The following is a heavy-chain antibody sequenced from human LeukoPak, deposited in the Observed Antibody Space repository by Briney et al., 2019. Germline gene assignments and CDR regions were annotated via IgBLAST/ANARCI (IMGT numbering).Heavy chain of an antibody. Sequence: SETLSLTCTVSVDSFSSAYYWGWIRQPPGKGLEWIGSIYHSGSTYYNPSLKSRVTISVDTSKNQFSLKLSSVTAADTAVYYCARDWTLRGYSYGIYFDYWGQGTLVTVSS. V-gene: IGHV4-38-2*02. J-gene: IGHJ4*02. CDR1: VDSFSSAYY. CDR2: IYHSGST. D-gene: IGHD5-18*01. CDR3: ARDWTLRGYSYGIYFDY.